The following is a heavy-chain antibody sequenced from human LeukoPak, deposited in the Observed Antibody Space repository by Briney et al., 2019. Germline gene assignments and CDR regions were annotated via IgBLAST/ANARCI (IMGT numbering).Heavy chain of an antibody. J-gene: IGHJ4*02. V-gene: IGHV4-34*10. CDR2: VNHSGRT. Sequence: YPSETLSLTCAVYGGSFSDYWWTWIRQSPGKGLEWIGEVNHSGRTNYNPPLKSRVTMSVDTSKNQFSLKLSSVTAADTAVYYCARVRYSDSSVLTRKRSYYFDYWGQGTLVTVSS. D-gene: IGHD3-22*01. CDR3: ARVRYSDSSVLTRKRSYYFDY. CDR1: GGSFSDYW.